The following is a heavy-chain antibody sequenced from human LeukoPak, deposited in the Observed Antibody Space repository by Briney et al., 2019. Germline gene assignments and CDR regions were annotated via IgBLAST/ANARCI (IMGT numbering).Heavy chain of an antibody. CDR1: GFTFSNYC. CDR3: ARGGNYPFDY. D-gene: IGHD1-7*01. J-gene: IGHJ4*02. V-gene: IGHV3-74*01. CDR2: INSDGSST. Sequence: GGTLRLTCAASGFTFSNYCMHCVRQAPGEGLVWVSRINSDGSSTSYADSVKGRFAISRDNAKNTLYLQMNSLRAEDTAVYCCARGGNYPFDYWGQGTLVTVSS.